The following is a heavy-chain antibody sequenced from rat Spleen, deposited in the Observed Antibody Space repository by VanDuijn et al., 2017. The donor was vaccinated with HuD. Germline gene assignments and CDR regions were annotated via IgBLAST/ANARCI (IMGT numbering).Heavy chain of an antibody. CDR3: TRAGYLRDWYFDF. D-gene: IGHD2-2*01. CDR1: GFTFSSFV. J-gene: IGHJ1*01. CDR2: INSDGGRA. Sequence: EVQLVESGGGLVQPGRSLKLSCAVSGFTFSSFVMAWVRQAPTKGLEWVSAINSDGGRAFYSDSVKGRFTISRDNTRNTLYLQMDNLRSEDTATYYCTRAGYLRDWYFDFWGPGTMVTVSS. V-gene: IGHV5S13*01.